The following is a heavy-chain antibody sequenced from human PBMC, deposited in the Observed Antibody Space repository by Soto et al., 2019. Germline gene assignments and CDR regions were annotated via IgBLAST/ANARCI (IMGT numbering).Heavy chain of an antibody. V-gene: IGHV3-53*01. D-gene: IGHD7-27*01. CDR2: IYSGGST. CDR3: AREQSGDYYYYGMDV. Sequence: GSLRLSCAASGFTVSSNYMSWVRQAPGKGLEWVSVIYSGGSTYYADSVKGRFTISRDNSKNTLYLQMNSLRAEDTAVYYCAREQSGDYYYYGMDVWGQGTTVTVSS. J-gene: IGHJ6*02. CDR1: GFTVSSNY.